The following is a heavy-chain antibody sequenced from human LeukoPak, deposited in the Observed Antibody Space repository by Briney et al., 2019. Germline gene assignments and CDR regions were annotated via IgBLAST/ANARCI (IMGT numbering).Heavy chain of an antibody. D-gene: IGHD2-2*01. Sequence: PGGSLRLSCAASGFTFSSCSMNWVRQAPEKGLEWVSSISSSSSYIYYADSVKGRFTISRDNAKNSLYLQMNSLRAEDTAVYYCARFQCSSTSCYGKYYLDYWGQGTLVTVSS. CDR1: GFTFSSCS. CDR2: ISSSSSYI. V-gene: IGHV3-21*01. J-gene: IGHJ4*02. CDR3: ARFQCSSTSCYGKYYLDY.